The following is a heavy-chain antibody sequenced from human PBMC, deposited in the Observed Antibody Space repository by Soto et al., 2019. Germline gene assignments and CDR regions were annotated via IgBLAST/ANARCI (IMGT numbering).Heavy chain of an antibody. CDR3: ARDKRDLRFLEWSYYFDY. J-gene: IGHJ4*02. D-gene: IGHD3-3*01. Sequence: QVQLVESGGGVVQPGRSLRLSCAASGFTFSSCAMHWVRQAPGKGLELVALISYDGSNKYYADSVKGRFTISRDNSKNTLYLQMNSLRAEDTAVYYCARDKRDLRFLEWSYYFDYWGQGTLVTVSS. V-gene: IGHV3-30-3*01. CDR2: ISYDGSNK. CDR1: GFTFSSCA.